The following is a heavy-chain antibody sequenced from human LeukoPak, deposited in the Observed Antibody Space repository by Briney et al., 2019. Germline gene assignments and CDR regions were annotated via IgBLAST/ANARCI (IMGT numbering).Heavy chain of an antibody. J-gene: IGHJ4*02. Sequence: NPSETLSLTCTVSGGSISSSSYYWGWIRQPPGTGLEWIGSIYYSGSTYYNPSLKSRVTISVDTSKNQFSLKLSSVTAADTAVYYCARLPFYDILTGYYFDYWGQGTLVTVSS. CDR3: ARLPFYDILTGYYFDY. D-gene: IGHD3-9*01. CDR2: IYYSGST. CDR1: GGSISSSSYY. V-gene: IGHV4-39*01.